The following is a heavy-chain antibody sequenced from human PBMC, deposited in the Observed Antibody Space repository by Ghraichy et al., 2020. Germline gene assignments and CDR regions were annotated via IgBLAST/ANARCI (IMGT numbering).Heavy chain of an antibody. V-gene: IGHV3-48*01. CDR2: IDNRGDTR. J-gene: IGHJ4*02. D-gene: IGHD3/OR15-3a*01. CDR1: GFTFSDYD. CDR3: ARGDSWTGYYANDFDH. Sequence: GSLRLSCVVSGFTFSDYDINWVRQSPGKGLEWISYIDNRGDTRHYADSVKGRFTISRDNAKNIVFLQINSLRVEDTAVYYCARGDSWTGYYANDFDHWGQGTLVSVSS.